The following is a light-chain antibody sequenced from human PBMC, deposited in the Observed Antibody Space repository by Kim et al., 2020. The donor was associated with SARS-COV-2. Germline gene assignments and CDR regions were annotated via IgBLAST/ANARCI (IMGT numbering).Light chain of an antibody. CDR3: QQYYSYPPT. Sequence: ASTGDRVTITCRASQGISSYLAWYQQKPGKAPKLLIYAASTLQSGVPSRFSDSGSGTDFTLTISCLQSEDFATYYCQQYYSYPPTFGGGTKVDIK. J-gene: IGKJ4*01. CDR1: QGISSY. V-gene: IGKV1-8*01. CDR2: AAS.